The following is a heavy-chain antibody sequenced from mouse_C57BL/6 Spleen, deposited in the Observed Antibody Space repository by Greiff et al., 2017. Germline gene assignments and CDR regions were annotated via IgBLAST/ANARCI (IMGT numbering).Heavy chain of an antibody. CDR1: GYAFSSSW. V-gene: IGHV1-82*01. D-gene: IGHD2-4*01. CDR2: IYPGDGDT. Sequence: QVQLQQSGPELVKPGASVKISCKASGYAFSSSWMNWVKQRPGKGLEWIGRIYPGDGDTNYNGKFKGKATLTADKSSSTAYMQLSSLTSEDSAVYFYARSDYDFPLAYWGQGTLVTVSA. J-gene: IGHJ3*01. CDR3: ARSDYDFPLAY.